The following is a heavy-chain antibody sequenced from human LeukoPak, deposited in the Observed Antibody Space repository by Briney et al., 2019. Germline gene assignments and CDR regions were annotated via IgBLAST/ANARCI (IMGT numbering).Heavy chain of an antibody. CDR2: IYHSGST. Sequence: TSETLSLTCTVSGYSISSGYYWGWIRQPPGKGLEWIGSIYHSGSTYYNPSLKSRVTISVDTSKNQFSLKLSSVTAADTAVYYCASTNCSGGSCHDRAFDIWGQGTMVTVSS. CDR3: ASTNCSGGSCHDRAFDI. CDR1: GYSISSGYY. J-gene: IGHJ3*02. V-gene: IGHV4-38-2*02. D-gene: IGHD2-15*01.